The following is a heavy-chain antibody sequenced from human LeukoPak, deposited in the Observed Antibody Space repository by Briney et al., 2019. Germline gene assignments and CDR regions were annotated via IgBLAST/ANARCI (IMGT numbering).Heavy chain of an antibody. CDR3: ARDVTGTTSDY. V-gene: IGHV4-61*02. CDR1: GGSISSGSYY. CDR2: IYTSGSA. D-gene: IGHD1-7*01. Sequence: SETLSLTCTVSGGSISSGSYYWSWIRQPAGKGLEWIGRIYTSGSANYNPSLKSRVTISVDTSKNQFSLKLSSVTAADTAVYYCARDVTGTTSDYWGQGTLVTVSS. J-gene: IGHJ4*02.